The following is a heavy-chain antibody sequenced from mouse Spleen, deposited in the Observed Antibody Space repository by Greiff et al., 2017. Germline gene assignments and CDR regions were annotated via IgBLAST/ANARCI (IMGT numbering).Heavy chain of an antibody. CDR1: GFTFSSYA. J-gene: IGHJ2*01. Sequence: DVKLVESGGGLVKPGGSLKLSCAASGFTFSSYAMSWVRQTPEKRLEWVATISSGGSYTYYPDSVKGRFTISRDNAKNTLYLQMSSLRSEDTAMYYCARSITCFDYWGQGTTLTVSS. V-gene: IGHV5-9-1*01. D-gene: IGHD1-1*01. CDR3: ARSITCFDY. CDR2: ISSGGSYT.